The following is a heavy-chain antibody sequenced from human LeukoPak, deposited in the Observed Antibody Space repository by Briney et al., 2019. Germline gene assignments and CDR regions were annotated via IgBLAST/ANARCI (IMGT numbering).Heavy chain of an antibody. J-gene: IGHJ4*02. CDR3: ARVGGRGIDY. Sequence: GGSLRLSCSASVCFFSQYCMSSVRQSPGKGLEWIAYTGSIGSTIHYADSVKGRFTISRDNAKKSLFLQMDTLRGDDTAVYYCARVGGRGIDYWGQGSLVLVSS. V-gene: IGHV3-11*04. CDR2: TGSIGSTI. CDR1: VCFFSQYC.